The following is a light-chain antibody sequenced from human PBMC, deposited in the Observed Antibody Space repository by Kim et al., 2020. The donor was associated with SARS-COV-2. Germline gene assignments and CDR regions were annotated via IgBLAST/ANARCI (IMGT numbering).Light chain of an antibody. CDR3: QSYDSNNHWV. CDR2: EDS. V-gene: IGLV6-57*02. CDR1: SGSVASNY. Sequence: TVNISCSGSSGSVASNYVQWYQERPGSAPTTVIYEDSRRPSGVPDRFSGSIDSSTNSASLTISGLQNEDEADYYCQSYDSNNHWVLGGGTKLTVL. J-gene: IGLJ3*02.